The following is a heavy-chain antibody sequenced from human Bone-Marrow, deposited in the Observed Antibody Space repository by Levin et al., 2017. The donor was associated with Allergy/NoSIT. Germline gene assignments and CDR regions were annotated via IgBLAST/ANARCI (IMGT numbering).Heavy chain of an antibody. CDR2: TSYDGNIK. CDR1: GFTFSRYT. CDR3: ARVVGALVELLSTLLDY. Sequence: GESLKISCAASGFTFSRYTMHWVRQAPGKGLEWVAVTSYDGNIKYYADSVKGRFTISRDNSKNTLYLEMNSLRVEDTAVYYCARVVGALVELLSTLLDYWGQGTLVTVSS. J-gene: IGHJ4*02. D-gene: IGHD1-7*01. V-gene: IGHV3-30-3*01.